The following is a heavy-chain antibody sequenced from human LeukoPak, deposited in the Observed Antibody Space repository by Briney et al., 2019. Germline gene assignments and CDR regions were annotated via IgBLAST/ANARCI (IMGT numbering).Heavy chain of an antibody. Sequence: GGSLRLSCAASGFTFSTSWMNWVRQAPGKGLEWVGMITQEESERYYVDSVKGRFVISRDNVKSSLYLQMNSLRAEDTAVYYCARGGGDSWGQGTLVTVSS. V-gene: IGHV3-7*01. J-gene: IGHJ4*02. CDR2: ITQEESER. D-gene: IGHD3-3*01. CDR3: ARGGGDS. CDR1: GFTFSTSW.